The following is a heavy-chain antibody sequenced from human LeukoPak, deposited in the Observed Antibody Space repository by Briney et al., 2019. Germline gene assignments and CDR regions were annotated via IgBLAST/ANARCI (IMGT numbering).Heavy chain of an antibody. D-gene: IGHD3-22*01. V-gene: IGHV4-39*01. CDR1: GGSISSSSNY. CDR3: ARHLDYYDSSGYYSPYFDY. Sequence: SETLYLTCTVSGGSISSSSNYWGWLRPPQGKGLEWFGSMNYSGRTYYNPSLKSRVTISVDTSKNQFSLKLSSVTAADTAVYYCARHLDYYDSSGYYSPYFDYWGQGTLVTVSS. CDR2: MNYSGRT. J-gene: IGHJ4*02.